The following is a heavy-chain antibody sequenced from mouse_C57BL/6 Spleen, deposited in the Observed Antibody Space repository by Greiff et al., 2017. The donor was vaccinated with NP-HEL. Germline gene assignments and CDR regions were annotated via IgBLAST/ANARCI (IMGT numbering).Heavy chain of an antibody. Sequence: EVKLVESGPELVKPGASVKIPCKASGYTFTDYNMDWVKQSHGKSLEWIGDINPNNGGTIYNQKFKGKATLTVDKSSSTAYMELRSLTSEDTAVYYCARSLYSNWFAYWGQGTLVTVSA. V-gene: IGHV1-18*01. J-gene: IGHJ3*01. CDR2: INPNNGGT. D-gene: IGHD2-5*01. CDR1: GYTFTDYN. CDR3: ARSLYSNWFAY.